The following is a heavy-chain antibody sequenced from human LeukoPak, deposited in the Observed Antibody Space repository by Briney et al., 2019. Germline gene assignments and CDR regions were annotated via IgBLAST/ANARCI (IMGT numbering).Heavy chain of an antibody. V-gene: IGHV3-15*01. CDR1: GFGFSYAW. Sequence: GGSLRLSCAASGFGFSYAWMSWVRQAPGKGPEWIGRIKRKSDGETTDYAAPVKGRFTISRDDSKNTLFLQMNSLKTEDTAFYYCTTAPSGYAYMNGWHLDYWGQGALVTVSS. CDR3: TTAPSGYAYMNGWHLDY. D-gene: IGHD5-18*01. CDR2: IKRKSDGETT. J-gene: IGHJ4*02.